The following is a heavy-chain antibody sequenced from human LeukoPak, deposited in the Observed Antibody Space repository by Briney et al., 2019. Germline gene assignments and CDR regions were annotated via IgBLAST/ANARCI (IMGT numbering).Heavy chain of an antibody. Sequence: PGGSLRLSCAASGFTFSSYAMHWVRQAPGKGLEWVAVISHDGSNKYYADSVKGRFTISRDNSKNTLYLQMNSLRAEDTAVYYCARGYYGGNFRYFDYWGQGTLVTVSS. CDR1: GFTFSSYA. V-gene: IGHV3-30*04. D-gene: IGHD4-23*01. CDR2: ISHDGSNK. CDR3: ARGYYGGNFRYFDY. J-gene: IGHJ4*02.